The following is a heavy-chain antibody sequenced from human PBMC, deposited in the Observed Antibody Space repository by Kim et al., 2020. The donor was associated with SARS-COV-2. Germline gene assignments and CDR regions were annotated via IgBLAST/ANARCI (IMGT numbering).Heavy chain of an antibody. J-gene: IGHJ6*02. CDR3: ARPGAVLLWFGEQYHGEGGMDV. Sequence: GGSLRLSCAASGFTFSIYWMHWVRQAPGKGLVWVSRINSDGSSTSYADSVKGRFTISRDNAKNTLYLQMNSLRAEDTAVYYCARPGAVLLWFGEQYHGEGGMDVWGQGTTVTVSS. D-gene: IGHD3-10*01. CDR1: GFTFSIYW. V-gene: IGHV3-74*01. CDR2: INSDGSST.